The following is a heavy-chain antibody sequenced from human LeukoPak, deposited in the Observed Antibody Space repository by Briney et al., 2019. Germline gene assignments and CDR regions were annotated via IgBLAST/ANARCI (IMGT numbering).Heavy chain of an antibody. CDR2: ISGSGGST. CDR1: GFTFSSYA. V-gene: IGHV3-23*01. Sequence: GGSLRLSCAASGFTFSSYAMSWVRQAPGKGLEWVSAISGSGGSTYYADSVKGRFTISRDNSKSTLYLQLNSLRAEDAAVYYCAKTIVPTRNYDYYYGMDVWGQGTTVTVSS. CDR3: AKTIVPTRNYDYYYGMDV. D-gene: IGHD1-14*01. J-gene: IGHJ6*02.